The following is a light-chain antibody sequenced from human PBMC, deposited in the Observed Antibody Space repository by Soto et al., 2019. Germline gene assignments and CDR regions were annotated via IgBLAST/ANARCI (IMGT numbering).Light chain of an antibody. CDR2: AAS. V-gene: IGKV3-20*01. Sequence: EIVLTQSPGTLSLSPGERATLSCRASQSVSSSYLAWYQQKPGQAPRLLIYAASSGATGIPDRFSGSGSGTDFTLTISRLEPEDFAVYYCQQYGSTPFTFGQGTKLEI. CDR1: QSVSSSY. J-gene: IGKJ2*01. CDR3: QQYGSTPFT.